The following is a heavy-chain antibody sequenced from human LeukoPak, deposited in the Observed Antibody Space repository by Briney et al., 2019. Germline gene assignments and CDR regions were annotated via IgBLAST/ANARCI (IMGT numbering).Heavy chain of an antibody. CDR2: IYPGDSDT. CDR3: ARLRRWLQKSSFDY. Sequence: GESLKISCKGSGYSFTRNWIGWVRQMPGKGLEWMGIIYPGDSDTRYSPSFQGQVTISADKSISTAYLQWSSLKASDTAMYYCARLRRWLQKSSFDYWGQGTLVTVSS. D-gene: IGHD5-24*01. V-gene: IGHV5-51*01. CDR1: GYSFTRNW. J-gene: IGHJ4*02.